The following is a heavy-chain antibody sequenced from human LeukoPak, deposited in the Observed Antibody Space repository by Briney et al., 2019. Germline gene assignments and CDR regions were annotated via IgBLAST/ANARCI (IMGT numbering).Heavy chain of an antibody. CDR3: AKESGWFGELLSY. V-gene: IGHV1-46*01. D-gene: IGHD3-10*01. CDR1: GYTFTSYY. CDR2: INPSGGST. Sequence: GASVKVSCKASGYTFTSYYMNWVRQAPGQGLEWMGIINPSGGSTSYAQKFQGRVTMTRDMSTSTVYMELSSLRSEDTAVYYCAKESGWFGELLSYWGQGTLVTVSS. J-gene: IGHJ4*02.